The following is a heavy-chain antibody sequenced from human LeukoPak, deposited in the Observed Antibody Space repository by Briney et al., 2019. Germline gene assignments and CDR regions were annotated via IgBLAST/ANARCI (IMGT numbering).Heavy chain of an antibody. J-gene: IGHJ4*02. CDR3: AKWADYDSSGYSFDY. Sequence: PGGSLRLSCAASGFTFDDYGMSWVRQAPGKGLEWVSGINWNGGSTGYADSVKGRFTISRDNAKNTLYLQMNSLRAEDTAVYYCAKWADYDSSGYSFDYWGQGTLVTVSS. V-gene: IGHV3-20*04. D-gene: IGHD3-22*01. CDR1: GFTFDDYG. CDR2: INWNGGST.